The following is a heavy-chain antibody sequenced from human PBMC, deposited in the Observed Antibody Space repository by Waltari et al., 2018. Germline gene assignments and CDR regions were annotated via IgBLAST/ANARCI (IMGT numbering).Heavy chain of an antibody. V-gene: IGHV4-39*02. Sequence: QVQLQESGPGLVKPSETLSLTCTVSGGSISRSSYYWGWIRQPPGKGLEWIGSIYYSGSTYYNPSLKSRVTISVDTSKNQFSLKLSSVTAADTAVYYCARDSFFDPWGQGTLVTVSS. D-gene: IGHD2-15*01. J-gene: IGHJ5*02. CDR2: IYYSGST. CDR1: GGSISRSSYY. CDR3: ARDSFFDP.